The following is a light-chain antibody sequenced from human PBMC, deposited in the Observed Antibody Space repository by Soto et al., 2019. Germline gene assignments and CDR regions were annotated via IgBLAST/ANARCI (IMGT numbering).Light chain of an antibody. J-gene: IGKJ1*01. Sequence: DIPMTQSPSSLSASAGDKVTISCRAGQTIGTNLNWYQQRPGKAPKLLIFGASSLQSGVPSRFSGSGSGTDFTLTISGVQHEEFATYYCQQSYFTPTFGQGTKVEFK. CDR1: QTIGTN. V-gene: IGKV1-39*01. CDR3: QQSYFTPT. CDR2: GAS.